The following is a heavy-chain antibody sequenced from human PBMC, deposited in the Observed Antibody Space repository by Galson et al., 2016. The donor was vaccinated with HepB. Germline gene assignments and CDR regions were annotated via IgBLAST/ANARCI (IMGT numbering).Heavy chain of an antibody. J-gene: IGHJ6*02. CDR2: IFSGDAK. Sequence: ALVKPTQTLTLTCTVSGFSLSDPTMGVTWIRQPPGKALEWLAHIFSGDAKSYSTSLRSRLSISKDTSQSQVFLNMTNMDPVDTATYLCARILPASVVRGDYHYYYGMDVWGQGTTVTVSS. D-gene: IGHD2-2*01. V-gene: IGHV2-26*01. CDR3: ARILPASVVRGDYHYYYGMDV. CDR1: GFSLSDPTMG.